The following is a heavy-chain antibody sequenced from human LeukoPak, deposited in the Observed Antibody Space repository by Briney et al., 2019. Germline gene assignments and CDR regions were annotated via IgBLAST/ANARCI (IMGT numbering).Heavy chain of an antibody. CDR1: GGSISSYY. Sequence: PSETLSLTCTVSGGSISSYYWSWIRQPPGKGLEWIGYIYYSGTTNYNPSLKSRVTISVDTSKNQFSLKLSSVTAADTAVYYCARESGSDGSGSSYFDYWGQGTLVTVSS. CDR2: IYYSGTT. D-gene: IGHD3-10*01. CDR3: ARESGSDGSGSSYFDY. V-gene: IGHV4-59*12. J-gene: IGHJ4*02.